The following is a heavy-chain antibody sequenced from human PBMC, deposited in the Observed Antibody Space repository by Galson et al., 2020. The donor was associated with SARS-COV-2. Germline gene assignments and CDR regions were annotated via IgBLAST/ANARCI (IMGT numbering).Heavy chain of an antibody. Sequence: SETLSLTCTVSGGSISSYYWSWIRQPPGKGLEWIGYIYYSGSTNYNPSLKSRVTISVDTSKNQFSLKLSSVTAADTAVYYCARDLGYCGGDCYSQGHFDPWGQGTLVTVSS. CDR2: IYYSGST. J-gene: IGHJ5*02. CDR3: ARDLGYCGGDCYSQGHFDP. CDR1: GGSISSYY. D-gene: IGHD2-21*02. V-gene: IGHV4-59*01.